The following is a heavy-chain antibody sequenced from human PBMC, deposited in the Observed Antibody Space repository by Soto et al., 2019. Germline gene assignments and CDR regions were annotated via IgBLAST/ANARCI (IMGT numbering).Heavy chain of an antibody. CDR1: GFTFSSFW. Sequence: EVQLVESGGGLVQPGGSLKLSCAASGFTFSSFWMNWVRQATGKGLEWVANIKGDGSEKYYVDSVKGRFTISRDNAKNSLYLEMNSLRAEDTAVYYFAAGFPPDYWGQGTLVTVSS. CDR3: AAGFPPDY. D-gene: IGHD3-10*01. V-gene: IGHV3-7*01. CDR2: IKGDGSEK. J-gene: IGHJ4*02.